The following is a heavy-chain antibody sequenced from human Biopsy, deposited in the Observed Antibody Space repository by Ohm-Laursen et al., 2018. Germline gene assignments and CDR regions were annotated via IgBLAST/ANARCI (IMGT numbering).Heavy chain of an antibody. Sequence: SLRLSCAPSGFNFVDYAMHWIRQGPGKGLEWVAGLTWNSGTIAYAGSVRGRFTISRGNAKNSLYLLMNNLTSEDTALYYCVRSLRNYDFLDSWGQGTLVSVSS. V-gene: IGHV3-9*01. CDR3: VRSLRNYDFLDS. CDR2: LTWNSGTI. J-gene: IGHJ4*02. CDR1: GFNFVDYA. D-gene: IGHD3-16*01.